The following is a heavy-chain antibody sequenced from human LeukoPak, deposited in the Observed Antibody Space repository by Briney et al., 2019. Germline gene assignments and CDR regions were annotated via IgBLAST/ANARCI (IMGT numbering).Heavy chain of an antibody. Sequence: GGSLRLSCVASGVPIRNSWMSWVRQAPGKGLEWVAYIHPDGSEQNYVDSLKGRVTIFSGNVKKSLHPQLNNLGADGTAVYCCARTSPCCREDDSALRGQGTLVTVSS. CDR2: IHPDGSEQ. CDR3: ARTSPCCREDDSAL. D-gene: IGHD2-15*01. CDR1: GVPIRNSW. J-gene: IGHJ1*01. V-gene: IGHV3-7*01.